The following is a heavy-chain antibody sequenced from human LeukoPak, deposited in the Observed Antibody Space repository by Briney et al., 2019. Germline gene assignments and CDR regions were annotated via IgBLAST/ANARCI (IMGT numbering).Heavy chain of an antibody. D-gene: IGHD1-26*01. CDR3: ARGLGGSGSYSLTFDS. V-gene: IGHV1-18*01. CDR2: ISAYNGNT. J-gene: IGHJ4*02. CDR1: GYTFTSYY. Sequence: ASVKVSRKASGYTFTSYYINWVRLAPGQGLEWMGWISAYNGNTKYAQKLQGRVTMTTDTSTSTAYMDLRSLRSDDTAVYYCARGLGGSGSYSLTFDSWGQGTLVTVSS.